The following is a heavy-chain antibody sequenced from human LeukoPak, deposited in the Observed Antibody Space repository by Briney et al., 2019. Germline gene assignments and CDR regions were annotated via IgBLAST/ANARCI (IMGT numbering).Heavy chain of an antibody. J-gene: IGHJ5*02. V-gene: IGHV1-24*01. CDR3: ATTAGYCSGGSCLLHNWFDP. Sequence: ASVKVSCKVSGYTLTELSMHWVRQAPGKGLEWMGGFDPEDGETIYAQKFQGRVTMTEDTSTDTAYMELSSLRSEDTAVYYCATTAGYCSGGSCLLHNWFDPWGQRTLVTVSS. CDR1: GYTLTELS. CDR2: FDPEDGET. D-gene: IGHD2-15*01.